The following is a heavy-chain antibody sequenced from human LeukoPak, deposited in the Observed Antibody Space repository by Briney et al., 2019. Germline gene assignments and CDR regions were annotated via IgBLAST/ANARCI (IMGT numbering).Heavy chain of an antibody. CDR3: ARDADLGATITGAFDI. CDR1: GFTFSSYW. CDR2: IKQDGGEK. V-gene: IGHV3-7*01. Sequence: QPGGSLRLSCAASGFTFSSYWMSWVRQAPGKGLEWVANIKQDGGEKYYVDSVKGRFTVSRDNAKKSLYLQMNSLRGEDTAVYYCARDADLGATITGAFDIWGQGTVVTVSS. J-gene: IGHJ3*02. D-gene: IGHD5-24*01.